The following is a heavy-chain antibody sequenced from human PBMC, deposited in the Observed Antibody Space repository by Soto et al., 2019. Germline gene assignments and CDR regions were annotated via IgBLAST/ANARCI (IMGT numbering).Heavy chain of an antibody. CDR2: INHSGST. V-gene: IGHV4-34*01. D-gene: IGHD3-22*01. CDR1: GGSFSGYY. J-gene: IGHJ3*02. CDR3: ARVSQRITMIVVVINDAFDI. Sequence: SETLSLTCAVYGGSFSGYYWSWIRQPPGKGLEWIGEINHSGSTNYNPSLKSRVTISVDTSKNQFSLKVSSVTAADTAVYYCARVSQRITMIVVVINDAFDIWGQGTMVTVSS.